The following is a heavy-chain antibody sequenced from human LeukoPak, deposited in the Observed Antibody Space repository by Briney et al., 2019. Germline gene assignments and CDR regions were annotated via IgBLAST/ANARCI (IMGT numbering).Heavy chain of an antibody. V-gene: IGHV4-39*01. J-gene: IGHJ4*02. CDR2: IYYSGST. CDR1: GGSISSSSYY. D-gene: IGHD3-10*01. CDR3: ARHGGPLWFGECLDY. Sequence: SETLSLTCTVSGGSISSSSYYWGWICQPPGKGLEWIGSIYYSGSTYYNPSLKSRVTISVDTSGNQFSLKLTSVTAADTAVYYCARHGGPLWFGECLDYWGQGTLVTVSS.